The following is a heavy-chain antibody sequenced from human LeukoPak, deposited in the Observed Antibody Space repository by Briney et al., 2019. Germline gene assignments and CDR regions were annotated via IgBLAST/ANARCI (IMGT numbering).Heavy chain of an antibody. CDR3: AKDWSQRDAFDI. Sequence: GGSLRLSCAASGFTFSSYGMHWVRQAPGKGLEWVAFIRYDGSNKYYADSVKGRFTISRDNSKNTLYLQMNSLRAEDTAVYYCAKDWSQRDAFDIWGQGTMVTVSS. V-gene: IGHV3-30*02. J-gene: IGHJ3*02. CDR1: GFTFSSYG. CDR2: IRYDGSNK.